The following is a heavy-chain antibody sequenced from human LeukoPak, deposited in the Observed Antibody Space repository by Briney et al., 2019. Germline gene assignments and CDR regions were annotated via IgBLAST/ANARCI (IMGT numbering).Heavy chain of an antibody. CDR2: IYYSGST. V-gene: IGHV4-39*01. CDR3: ASPRLAAAGTLAY. Sequence: SETLFLTCTVSGGSISSSSYYWGWIRQPPGKGLEWIGSIYYSGSTYYNPSLKSRVTISVDTSKNQFSLKLSSVTAADTAVYYCASPRLAAAGTLAYWGQGTLVTVSS. CDR1: GGSISSSSYY. J-gene: IGHJ4*02. D-gene: IGHD6-13*01.